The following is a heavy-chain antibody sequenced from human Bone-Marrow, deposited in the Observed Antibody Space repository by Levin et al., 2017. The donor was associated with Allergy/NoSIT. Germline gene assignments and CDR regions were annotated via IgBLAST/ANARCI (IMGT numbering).Heavy chain of an antibody. CDR3: ARSRYGDYVDY. D-gene: IGHD2-2*01. V-gene: IGHV4-59*01. Sequence: KPSETLSLTCTVSGASISPYYWSWIRQPPGKGLEWMGYIYYNGRTNYSPYLKSRVSISLDTSKTQFSLNLGSVTAADTAVYYCARSRYGDYVDYWGQGTQVTVSS. CDR1: GASISPYY. J-gene: IGHJ4*02. CDR2: IYYNGRT.